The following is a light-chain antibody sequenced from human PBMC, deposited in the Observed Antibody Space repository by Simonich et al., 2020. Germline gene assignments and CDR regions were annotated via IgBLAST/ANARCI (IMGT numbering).Light chain of an antibody. CDR2: WAS. J-gene: IGKJ1*01. Sequence: DIVMTQSPDSLAVSLGERATINCKPSQSVLYSTNNKNYLAWYQQKPGQPPMLLIYWASTRESGVPDRFSGSGSGTDFTLTISSLQAEDVAVYYCQQYYSTPLTFGQGTKVEIK. CDR1: QSVLYSTNNKNY. V-gene: IGKV4-1*01. CDR3: QQYYSTPLT.